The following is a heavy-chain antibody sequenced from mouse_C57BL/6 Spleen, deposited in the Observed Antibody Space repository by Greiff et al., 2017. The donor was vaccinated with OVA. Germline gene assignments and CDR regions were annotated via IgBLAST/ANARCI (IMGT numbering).Heavy chain of an antibody. J-gene: IGHJ2*01. Sequence: QVQLQQPGAELVMPGASVKLSCKASGYTFTSYWMHWVKQRPGQGLEWIGEIDPSDSYTNYNQKFKGKSTLTVDKSSSTAYMQLSSLTSEDSAVYYCAREGYGYYFDYWGQGTTLTVSS. CDR3: AREGYGYYFDY. V-gene: IGHV1-69*01. CDR2: IDPSDSYT. CDR1: GYTFTSYW. D-gene: IGHD1-1*01.